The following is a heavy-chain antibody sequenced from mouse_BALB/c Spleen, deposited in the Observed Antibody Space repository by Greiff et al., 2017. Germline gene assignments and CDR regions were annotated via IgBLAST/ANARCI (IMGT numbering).Heavy chain of an antibody. D-gene: IGHD2-2*01. J-gene: IGHJ2*01. CDR3: AREGLPYFDY. Sequence: VQLQQSGPELVRPGVSVKISCTGSGYTFTDYAMHWVKQSHAKSLEWIGVISTYYGNTNYNQKFKGKATMTVDKSSSTAYMELARLTSEDSAIYYCAREGLPYFDYWGQGTTLTVSS. CDR2: ISTYYGNT. CDR1: GYTFTDYA. V-gene: IGHV1-67*01.